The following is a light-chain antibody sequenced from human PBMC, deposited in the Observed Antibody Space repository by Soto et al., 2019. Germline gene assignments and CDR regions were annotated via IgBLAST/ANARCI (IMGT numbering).Light chain of an antibody. V-gene: IGKV3-15*01. CDR2: GAS. Sequence: EVVMTQSPATLSMSPGERATLSCRASQSVNINLAWYQHKPGQAPRLLIHGASTRAAGIPSRFTGSGSGTEFTLTIGSLQSEDFALYYCQQSNSWPLTFGGGTKLEIK. J-gene: IGKJ4*01. CDR1: QSVNIN. CDR3: QQSNSWPLT.